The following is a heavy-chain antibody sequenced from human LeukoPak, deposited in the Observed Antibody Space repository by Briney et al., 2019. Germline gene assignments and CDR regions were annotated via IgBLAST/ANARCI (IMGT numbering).Heavy chain of an antibody. J-gene: IGHJ4*02. Sequence: PGGSLRLSCAASGFTFSSYAMHWVRQAPGKGLEWVAVISYDGSNKYYADSVKGRFTISRDNSKNTLYLQMNSLRAEDTAVYYCAREGTWYVFDYWGQGTLVTVSS. CDR1: GFTFSSYA. V-gene: IGHV3-30-3*01. D-gene: IGHD6-13*01. CDR2: ISYDGSNK. CDR3: AREGTWYVFDY.